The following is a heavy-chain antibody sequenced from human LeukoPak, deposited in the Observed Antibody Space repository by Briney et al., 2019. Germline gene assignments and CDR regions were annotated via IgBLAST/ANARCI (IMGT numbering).Heavy chain of an antibody. CDR3: AREIAAAGTN. CDR1: GGSISSGDYY. D-gene: IGHD6-13*01. Sequence: SETLSLTCTVSGGSISSGDYYWSWIRQPPGEGLEWIGYIYYSGSTYYNPSLKSRVTISVDTSQNQFSLKLSSVTAADTAVYYCAREIAAAGTNWGQGTLVTVSS. J-gene: IGHJ4*02. V-gene: IGHV4-30-4*01. CDR2: IYYSGST.